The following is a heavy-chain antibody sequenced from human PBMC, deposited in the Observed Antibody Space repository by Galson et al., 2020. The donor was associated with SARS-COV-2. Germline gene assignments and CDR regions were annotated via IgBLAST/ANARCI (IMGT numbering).Heavy chain of an antibody. CDR3: AAESGWDGDGTIY. CDR1: RGSFFNFF. J-gene: IGHJ4*02. Sequence: SQASETLSLTCAVYRGSFFNFFWTWIRQPPGKGLEWIGGVNHTGSASYNPSLQSRVTISIDRSKNQFSLKLASVTPADTAVYYCAAESGWDGDGTIYWAQGTPVTVSP. CDR2: VNHTGSA. V-gene: IGHV4-34*01. D-gene: IGHD4-17*01.